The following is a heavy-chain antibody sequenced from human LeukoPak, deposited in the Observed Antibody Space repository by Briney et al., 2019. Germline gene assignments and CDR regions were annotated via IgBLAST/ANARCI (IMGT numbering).Heavy chain of an antibody. V-gene: IGHV3-7*01. J-gene: IGHJ4*02. D-gene: IGHD1-26*01. CDR1: GFSFSNSW. Sequence: GGSLRLSCAVSGFSFSNSWMSWVRQAPGKGLEWVANINQDGTQTYYVDSVKGRFTISRDNAKNSLYLQMNSVRAEDTAVYFCARVVGAHEVFDYWGQGTPAIVSA. CDR3: ARVVGAHEVFDY. CDR2: INQDGTQT.